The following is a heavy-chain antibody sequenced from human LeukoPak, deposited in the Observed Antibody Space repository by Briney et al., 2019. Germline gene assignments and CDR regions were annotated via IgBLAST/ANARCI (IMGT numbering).Heavy chain of an antibody. D-gene: IGHD4-11*01. V-gene: IGHV3-74*01. J-gene: IGHJ4*02. CDR3: AREAPTVTRDFDY. CDR1: GFTFSSYW. Sequence: PGGSLRLSCAASGFTFSSYWMHWVRQAPGKGLVWVSRINSDGSSTSYADSVKGRFTISRDNAKNTLYLQMNSLRAEDMALYYCAREAPTVTRDFDYWGQGTLVTVSS. CDR2: INSDGSST.